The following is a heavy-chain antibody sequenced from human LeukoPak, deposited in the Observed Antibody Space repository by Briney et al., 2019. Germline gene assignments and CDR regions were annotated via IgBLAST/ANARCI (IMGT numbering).Heavy chain of an antibody. Sequence: SETLSLTCAVYGGSFSGYYWSWIRQPPGKGLEWIGEINHSGSTNYNQSLKSRVTISVDTSKNQFSLKLSSVTAADTAVYYCARSMITFGGVRYWGQGTLVTVSS. CDR3: ARSMITFGGVRY. V-gene: IGHV4-34*01. CDR2: INHSGST. CDR1: GGSFSGYY. D-gene: IGHD3-16*01. J-gene: IGHJ4*02.